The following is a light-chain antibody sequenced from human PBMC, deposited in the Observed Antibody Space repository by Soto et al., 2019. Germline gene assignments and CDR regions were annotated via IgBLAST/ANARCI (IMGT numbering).Light chain of an antibody. CDR3: QQYGSSPQT. CDR2: GAS. CDR1: QSVRSTY. Sequence: EIVLTQSPGTLSLSPGERATLSCRASQSVRSTYLAWYQRKPGQAPRLLIYGASSRATGIPDRFSGSGSGTDFTLTISRLEPEDFAVYYCQQYGSSPQTFGQGTKLEIK. V-gene: IGKV3-20*01. J-gene: IGKJ2*01.